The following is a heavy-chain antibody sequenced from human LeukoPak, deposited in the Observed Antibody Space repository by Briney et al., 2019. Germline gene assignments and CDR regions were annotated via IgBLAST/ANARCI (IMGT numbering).Heavy chain of an antibody. J-gene: IGHJ4*02. CDR1: GGSISSGGYS. CDR2: IYHSGST. V-gene: IGHV4-30-2*01. CDR3: ARGRDGSELDY. D-gene: IGHD3-10*01. Sequence: PSQTLSLTCAVSGGSISSGGYSWSWIRQPPGKGLEWIGYIYHSGSTYYNPSLKSRVTISVDRSKNQFSLKLGSVTAADTAVYYCARGRDGSELDYWGQGTLVTVSS.